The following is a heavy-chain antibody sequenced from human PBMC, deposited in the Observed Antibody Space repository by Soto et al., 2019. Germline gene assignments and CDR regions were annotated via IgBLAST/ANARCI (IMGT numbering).Heavy chain of an antibody. V-gene: IGHV1-2*02. CDR2: INPTSGRR. J-gene: IGHJ6*02. Sequence: ASVKVSGKASGYTFTGSYMHGLRQAPGPGLEWMRWINPTSGRRNDAQKFQGRVTMPREAFISTAYMALSRLKSDDTAVYYCANLLRLRGGYFRMDVWGQGTTVTVSS. D-gene: IGHD2-15*01. CDR1: GYTFTGSY. CDR3: ANLLRLRGGYFRMDV.